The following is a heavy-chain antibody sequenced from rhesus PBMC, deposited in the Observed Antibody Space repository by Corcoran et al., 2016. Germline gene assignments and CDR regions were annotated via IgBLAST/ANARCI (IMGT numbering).Heavy chain of an antibody. V-gene: IGHV4-173*01. J-gene: IGHJ6*01. CDR3: ARGTGLYGLDS. CDR2: ISGSGGST. Sequence: QLQLQESGPGLMKPSETLSLTCAVSVGSISGNYGSWIRQPPGKGLEWIGRISGSGGSTDHTPSLKSRVTNSTDTSKNQFSRKLSSVTAADTAVYYWARGTGLYGLDSWGQGVVVTVSS. D-gene: IGHD2-15*01. CDR1: VGSISGNY.